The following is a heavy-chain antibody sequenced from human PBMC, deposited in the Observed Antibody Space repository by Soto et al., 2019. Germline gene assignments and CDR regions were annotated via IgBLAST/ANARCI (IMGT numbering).Heavy chain of an antibody. CDR1: GFTFSDYS. CDR2: ISGSGDTT. V-gene: IGHV3-23*01. CDR3: AKNTSCRDNQPGIIYF. D-gene: IGHD1-26*01. Sequence: PGGSLRLSCAASGFTFSDYSMNWVRQAPGKGLEWVSGISGSGDTTNYADSVKGRSTISRDNSKKTLYLQMNSLRAEDTAAYYCAKNTSCRDNQPGIIYFCAQGST. J-gene: IGHJ6*02.